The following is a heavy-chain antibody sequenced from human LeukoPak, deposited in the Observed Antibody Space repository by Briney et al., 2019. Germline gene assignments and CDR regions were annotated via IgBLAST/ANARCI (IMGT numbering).Heavy chain of an antibody. V-gene: IGHV4-30-4*01. D-gene: IGHD3-16*01. J-gene: IGHJ5*02. Sequence: SETLSLTCTVSGGSISSGDYYWSWIRQPPGKGLEWIGYIYYSGSTHYNPPLKSRVTISVDTSNNQFSLKLSSVTAADTAVYYWARGALRPSRLFDPWGQGTLVTGSS. CDR3: ARGALRPSRLFDP. CDR2: IYYSGST. CDR1: GGSISSGDYY.